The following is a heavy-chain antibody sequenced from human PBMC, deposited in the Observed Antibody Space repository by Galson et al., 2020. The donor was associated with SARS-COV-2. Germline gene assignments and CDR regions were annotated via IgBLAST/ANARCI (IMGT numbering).Heavy chain of an antibody. CDR1: GGTFSSYA. Sequence: SVKVSCKASGGTFSSYAISWVRQAPGQGLEWMGGIIPIFGTTNYAQKFQGRVTITADESTSTAYMELSSLRAEDTAVYYCARESWWRCSGGSCYSEYYYYGMDVWGQGTTVSVSS. CDR3: ARESWWRCSGGSCYSEYYYYGMDV. D-gene: IGHD2-15*01. V-gene: IGHV1-69*13. J-gene: IGHJ6*02. CDR2: IIPIFGTT.